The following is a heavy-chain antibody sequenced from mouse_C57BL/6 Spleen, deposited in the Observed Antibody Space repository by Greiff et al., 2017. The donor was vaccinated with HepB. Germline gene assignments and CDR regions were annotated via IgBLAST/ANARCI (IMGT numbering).Heavy chain of an antibody. CDR3: ARPTVVDSWYFDV. D-gene: IGHD1-1*01. CDR1: GYTFTSYG. Sequence: LQESGAELARPGASVKLSCKASGYTFTSYGISWVKQRTGQGLEWIGEIYPRSGNTYYNEKFKGKATLTADKSSSTAYMELRSLTSEDSAVYFCARPTVVDSWYFDVWGTGTTVTVSS. CDR2: IYPRSGNT. J-gene: IGHJ1*03. V-gene: IGHV1-81*01.